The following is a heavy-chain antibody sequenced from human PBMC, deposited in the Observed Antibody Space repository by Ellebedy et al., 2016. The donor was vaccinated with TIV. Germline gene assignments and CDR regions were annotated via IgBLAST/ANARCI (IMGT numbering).Heavy chain of an antibody. CDR3: ARVSRYSGGWYKWFDP. D-gene: IGHD6-19*01. Sequence: ASVKVSCXTSGYTFTSYDVTWVRQATGQGLEWVGWMNPNSGNTGYVQKFQGRITMTRNTSISTAYMELSSLGSEDTAVYYCARVSRYSGGWYKWFDPWGQGTLVTVSS. CDR1: GYTFTSYD. CDR2: MNPNSGNT. J-gene: IGHJ5*02. V-gene: IGHV1-8*01.